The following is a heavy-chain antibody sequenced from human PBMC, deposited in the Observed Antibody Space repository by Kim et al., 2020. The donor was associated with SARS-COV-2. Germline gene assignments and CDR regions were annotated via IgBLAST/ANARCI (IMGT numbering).Heavy chain of an antibody. CDR3: ARDEGITMIVVVNDAFDI. Sequence: GGSLRLSCAASGFTFSSYSMNWVRQAPGKGLEWVSSISSSSSYIYYADSVKGRFTISRDNAKNSLYLQMNSLRAEDTAVYYCARDEGITMIVVVNDAFDIWGQGTMVTVSS. CDR2: ISSSSSYI. D-gene: IGHD3-22*01. J-gene: IGHJ3*02. CDR1: GFTFSSYS. V-gene: IGHV3-21*01.